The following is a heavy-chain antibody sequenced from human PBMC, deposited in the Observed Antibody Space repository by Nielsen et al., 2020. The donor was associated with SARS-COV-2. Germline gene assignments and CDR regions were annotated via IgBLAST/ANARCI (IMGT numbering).Heavy chain of an antibody. V-gene: IGHV4-59*08. D-gene: IGHD2-15*01. CDR2: IYYSGST. CDR1: GGFISSYY. CDR3: ARNNKGYCSGGSCYYYYGMDV. J-gene: IGHJ6*02. Sequence: SETPSLTCTVSGGFISSYYWSWIRQPPGKGLEWIGYIYYSGSTNYNPSLKSRVTISVDTSKNQFSLKLSSVTAADTAVYYCARNNKGYCSGGSCYYYYGMDVWGQGTTVTVSS.